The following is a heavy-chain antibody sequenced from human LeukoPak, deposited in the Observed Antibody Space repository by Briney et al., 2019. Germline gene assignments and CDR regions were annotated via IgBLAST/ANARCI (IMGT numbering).Heavy chain of an antibody. D-gene: IGHD6-19*01. J-gene: IGHJ4*02. CDR1: GFTFSGSS. CDR2: IRSKAHSYAT. V-gene: IGHV3-73*01. Sequence: GGSLRLSCAVSGFTFSGSSMQWVRQAPGQGLEWVGRIRSKAHSYATAYAASVKGRFTISRDDSKNTAYLQMNSLKTEDTAVYYCTSRGWPWGQGTLVTVSS. CDR3: TSRGWP.